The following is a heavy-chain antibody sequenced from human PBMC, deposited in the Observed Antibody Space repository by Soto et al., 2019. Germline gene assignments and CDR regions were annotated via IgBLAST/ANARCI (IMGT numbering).Heavy chain of an antibody. CDR2: ISAYNGNT. CDR1: GYTFTIYS. CDR3: ARVPYAWFYS. Sequence: ASVKVSCPTSGYTFTIYSITWVRQAPGQGLEWMGWISAYNGNTNYAQNLQGRVTMTTDTSTSTAYMELRSLRSDETAVYYCARVPYAWFYSWGQGTQVTLAS. J-gene: IGHJ5*01. V-gene: IGHV1-18*04.